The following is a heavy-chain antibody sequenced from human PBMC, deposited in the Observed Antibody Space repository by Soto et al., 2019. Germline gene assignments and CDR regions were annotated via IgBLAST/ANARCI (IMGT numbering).Heavy chain of an antibody. CDR2: IYYSGST. CDR3: ARRTRAPQYYMDV. Sequence: SETLSLTCTVSGGSISNYDWTWIRQPPGKGLEWIGYIYYSGSTNYNPSSSLKSRVTISVDTSKNQFSLKLTSVTAADTAIYYRARRTRAPQYYMDVWGRRTPVTVSS. J-gene: IGHJ6*03. CDR1: GGSISNYD. V-gene: IGHV4-59*08.